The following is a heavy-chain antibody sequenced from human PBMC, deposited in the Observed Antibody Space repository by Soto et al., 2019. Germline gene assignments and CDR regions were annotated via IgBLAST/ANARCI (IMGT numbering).Heavy chain of an antibody. Sequence: VQLVQSGAEVKKPGSSVKVSCKASGGTFSTYWMHWVRQVPGKGLLWVSRINSDGSSTSYADSVKGRFTISRDNAKNTLYLQMISLRAEDTAVYYCTRSIYSSSRADYWGQGTLVTVSS. D-gene: IGHD6-6*01. CDR3: TRSIYSSSRADY. V-gene: IGHV3-74*02. J-gene: IGHJ4*02. CDR2: INSDGSST. CDR1: GGTFSTYW.